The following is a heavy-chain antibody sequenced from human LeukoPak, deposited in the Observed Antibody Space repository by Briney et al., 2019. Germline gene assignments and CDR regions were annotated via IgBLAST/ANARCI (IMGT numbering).Heavy chain of an antibody. J-gene: IGHJ4*02. CDR1: GFTFSSYE. V-gene: IGHV3-48*03. CDR3: ARERVFDY. Sequence: GGSLRLSCAASGFTFSSYEMNWVRQAPGKGLEWVSFIGSSGATIYYADSVKGRFTISRDNAKNSLYLQMNSLRAEDTAVYYCARERVFDYWGQGTLVTVSS. CDR2: IGSSGATI.